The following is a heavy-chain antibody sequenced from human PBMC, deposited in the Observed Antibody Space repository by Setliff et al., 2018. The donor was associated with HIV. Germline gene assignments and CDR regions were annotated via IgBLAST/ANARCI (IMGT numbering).Heavy chain of an antibody. V-gene: IGHV1-69*10. J-gene: IGHJ6*02. Sequence: ASVKVSCKASGGTFSSYAISWVRQAPGQGLEWMGGIIPILGMSIYAQKFQGRVTITADESTSTAYMELSSLRSDDTAVYYCARGGVCTSTSCGGNYYYGMDVWGQGTTVTVSS. CDR1: GGTFSSYA. D-gene: IGHD2-2*01. CDR3: ARGGVCTSTSCGGNYYYGMDV. CDR2: IIPILGMS.